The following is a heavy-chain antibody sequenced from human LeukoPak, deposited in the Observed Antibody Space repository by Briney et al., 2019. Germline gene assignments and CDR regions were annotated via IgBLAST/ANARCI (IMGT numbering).Heavy chain of an antibody. CDR1: GGSISSYY. V-gene: IGHV4-34*01. J-gene: IGHJ5*02. Sequence: PSETLSLTCTVSGGSISSYYWSWIRQPPGKGLEWIGEINHSGSTNYNPSLKSRVTISVDTSKNQFSLKLSSVTAADTAVYYCARGRGDILTGYFSNWFDPWGQGTLVTVSS. CDR3: ARGRGDILTGYFSNWFDP. CDR2: INHSGST. D-gene: IGHD3-9*01.